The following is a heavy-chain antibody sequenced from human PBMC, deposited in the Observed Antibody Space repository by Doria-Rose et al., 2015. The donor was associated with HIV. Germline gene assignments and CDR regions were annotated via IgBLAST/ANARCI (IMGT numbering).Heavy chain of an antibody. J-gene: IGHJ4*02. D-gene: IGHD1-26*01. Sequence: QVQLQESGPGLVKPSETLSLTCSVSGGSISHYYWSWIRQTPGKGLEYIGDIIYTGSTNYSTSLKSRVSISMDTSKNKFSLRLSSVTAADTAVYYCARVLSGTYDYWGQGTLVTVSS. CDR3: ARVLSGTYDY. CDR1: GGSISHYY. V-gene: IGHV4-59*01. CDR2: IIYTGST.